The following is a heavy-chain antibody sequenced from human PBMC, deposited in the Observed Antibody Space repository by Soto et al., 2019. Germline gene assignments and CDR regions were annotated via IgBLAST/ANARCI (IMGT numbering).Heavy chain of an antibody. Sequence: QVQLQESGPGLVKPSQTLSLTCTVSGGSISSGGYYWSWIRQHPGKGLEWIGYIYYSGSTYYNPSLKSRVTISVDTSKNRFSLKLSSVTAADTAVYYCARDRVAAREYYYYGMDVWGQGTTVTVSS. V-gene: IGHV4-31*03. CDR2: IYYSGST. D-gene: IGHD6-6*01. CDR1: GGSISSGGYY. CDR3: ARDRVAAREYYYYGMDV. J-gene: IGHJ6*02.